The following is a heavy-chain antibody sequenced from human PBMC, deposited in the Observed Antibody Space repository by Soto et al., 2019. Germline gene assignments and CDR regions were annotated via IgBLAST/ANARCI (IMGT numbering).Heavy chain of an antibody. D-gene: IGHD5-18*01. J-gene: IGHJ4*02. CDR1: GYTLTESS. CDR2: FDPEDGET. CDR3: ATIPHRGGYPYYFDY. Sequence: ASVKVSCKVSGYTLTESSMHWVRQVPGKGLEWMGGFDPEDGETIYAQKFQGRVTMTEDTSTDTAYMELSSLRSEDTAVYYCATIPHRGGYPYYFDYWGQGTPVTVSS. V-gene: IGHV1-24*01.